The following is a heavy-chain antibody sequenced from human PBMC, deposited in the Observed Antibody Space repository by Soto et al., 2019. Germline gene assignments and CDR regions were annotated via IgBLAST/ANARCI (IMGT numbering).Heavy chain of an antibody. V-gene: IGHV1-8*01. CDR1: GYTFTSYD. Sequence: QVQLVQSGAEVKKPGASVKVSCKASGYTFTSYDINWVRQATGQGLEWMGWMNPNSGNTGYAQKFQGSGTMTRNTSISTAYMELSSLRSEDTAVYYCARGARATGDYGMDVWGQGTTVTVSS. CDR2: MNPNSGNT. CDR3: ARGARATGDYGMDV. J-gene: IGHJ6*02.